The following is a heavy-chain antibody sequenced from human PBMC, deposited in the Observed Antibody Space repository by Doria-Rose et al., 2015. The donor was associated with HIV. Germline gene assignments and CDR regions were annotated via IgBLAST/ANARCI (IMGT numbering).Heavy chain of an antibody. D-gene: IGHD1-1*01. J-gene: IGHJ6*02. V-gene: IGHV4-34*01. CDR2: INHSGST. Sequence: QVQLQESGAGLVKPSETLSLTCAVFGGSFSGYYWSWIRQPPGKGLEWIGDINHSGSTNYITYIKSRVTISLDTSKNLFSLKLSSVTAADTAVYYCARGLLRGGWNDVDYYYGMDVWGQGTTVTVSS. CDR3: ARGLLRGGWNDVDYYYGMDV. CDR1: GGSFSGYY.